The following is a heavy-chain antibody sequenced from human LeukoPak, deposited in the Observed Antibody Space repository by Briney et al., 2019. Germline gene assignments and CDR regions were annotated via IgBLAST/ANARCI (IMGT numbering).Heavy chain of an antibody. CDR3: ARPIYCSGGSCYSGLDY. V-gene: IGHV1-69*04. J-gene: IGHJ4*02. D-gene: IGHD2-15*01. CDR2: IIPILGIA. Sequence: SVKVSCTASGGTFSSYAISWVRQAPGQGLEWMGRIIPILGIANYAQKFQGRVTITADKSTSTAYMELSSLRSEDTAVYYCARPIYCSGGSCYSGLDYWGQGTLVTVSS. CDR1: GGTFSSYA.